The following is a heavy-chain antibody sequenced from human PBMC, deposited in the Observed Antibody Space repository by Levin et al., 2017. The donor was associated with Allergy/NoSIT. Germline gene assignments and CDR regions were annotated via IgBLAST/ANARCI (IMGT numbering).Heavy chain of an antibody. CDR3: VRRAGFLSPYEDGGVDV. D-gene: IGHD3-16*01. CDR1: GFKFDDFA. V-gene: IGHV3-23*01. J-gene: IGHJ6*02. CDR2: ITQSGVST. Sequence: GGSLRLSCEASGFKFDDFAMTWVRQAPGKGLEWVSSITQSGVSTYYADSMKGRFTISRDNSDNTLFLQMNSVRADDTAVDYCVRRAGFLSPYEDGGVDVWGQGTTVTVSS.